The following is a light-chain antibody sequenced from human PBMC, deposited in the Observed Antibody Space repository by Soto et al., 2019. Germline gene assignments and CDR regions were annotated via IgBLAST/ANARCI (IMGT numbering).Light chain of an antibody. CDR1: TPTMGTNT. J-gene: IGLJ1*01. Sequence: QSVLTQPPSASGTPGQGAPTLFFGGTPTMGTNTVGWYQQLPGAAPKVLIYVNDKRPSGVPDRFSGSSSGTSASLTISGLQSEDEADYYCVAWDDNLDAHVFGTGTKVTVL. CDR2: VND. V-gene: IGLV1-44*01. CDR3: VAWDDNLDAHV.